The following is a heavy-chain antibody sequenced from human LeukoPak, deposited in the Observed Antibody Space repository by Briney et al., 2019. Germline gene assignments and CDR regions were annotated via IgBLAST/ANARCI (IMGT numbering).Heavy chain of an antibody. CDR3: AREAGNYYENGWFDP. D-gene: IGHD3-22*01. CDR1: GGSISSNSYY. CDR2: IYTSGST. V-gene: IGHV4-61*02. Sequence: PSETLSLTCTVSGGSISSNSYYWSWIRQPAGKGLEWIGRIYTSGSTNFNPSLKSRVTISVDTSKNQSSLKLSSVTAADTAVYYCAREAGNYYENGWFDPWGQGTLVTVSS. J-gene: IGHJ5*02.